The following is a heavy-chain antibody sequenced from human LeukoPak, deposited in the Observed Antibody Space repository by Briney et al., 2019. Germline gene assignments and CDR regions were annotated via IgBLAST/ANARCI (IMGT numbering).Heavy chain of an antibody. D-gene: IGHD1-26*01. V-gene: IGHV3-23*01. CDR1: GFTFSNYA. CDR3: AKKEGGFDH. CDR2: ISGDADST. J-gene: IGHJ4*02. Sequence: GGSLRLSCAASGFTFSNYAMSWVRQAPGRGLEWVSAISGDADSTYYADSVKGRFTISRDNSKNTLYLQVNSLRADDTAVYYCAKKEGGFDHWGQGTLVIVSS.